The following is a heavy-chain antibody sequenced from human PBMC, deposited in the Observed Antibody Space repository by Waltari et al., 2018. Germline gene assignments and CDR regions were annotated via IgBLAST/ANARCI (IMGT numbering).Heavy chain of an antibody. J-gene: IGHJ6*02. CDR2: IYTSGST. Sequence: QVQLQESGPGLVKPSQTLSLTCTVSGGSISSGSYYWSWIRQPAGKGLEWIGRIYTSGSTNYNPSLKSRVTISVDTSKNQFSLKLSSVTAADTAVYYCAREDRIVVVVAATINYYYYGMDVWGQGTTVTVSS. CDR1: GGSISSGSYY. CDR3: AREDRIVVVVAATINYYYYGMDV. D-gene: IGHD2-15*01. V-gene: IGHV4-61*02.